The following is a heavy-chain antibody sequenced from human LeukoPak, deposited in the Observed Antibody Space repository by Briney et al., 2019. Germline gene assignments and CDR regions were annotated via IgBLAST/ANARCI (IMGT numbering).Heavy chain of an antibody. CDR3: ASARSGFIDYYYYYMDV. CDR1: GDSIRSGGYY. D-gene: IGHD3-16*02. V-gene: IGHV4-31*03. Sequence: PSEALSLTCTVSGDSIRSGGYYWSWIRQHPGKGLEWIGFIYYSGSTYYNPSLKSRLTILLDTSKNQFSLKLRPVTAADTAVYYCASARSGFIDYYYYYMDVWGKGTTVTVSS. CDR2: IYYSGST. J-gene: IGHJ6*03.